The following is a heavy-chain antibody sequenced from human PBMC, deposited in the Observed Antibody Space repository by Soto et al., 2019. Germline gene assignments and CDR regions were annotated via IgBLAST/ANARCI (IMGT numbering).Heavy chain of an antibody. Sequence: PSETLSLTCAFSVVSFTAYYWSWIRQSPDMRLEWIGEIHHSGSTTYNPSVESRVTISVDTSKRQFSLKLTSVTAADTGVYYCVRGRRGEPLGQGTLVNVSS. CDR3: VRGRRGEP. J-gene: IGHJ5*02. CDR1: VVSFTAYY. D-gene: IGHD3-10*01. V-gene: IGHV4-34*01. CDR2: IHHSGST.